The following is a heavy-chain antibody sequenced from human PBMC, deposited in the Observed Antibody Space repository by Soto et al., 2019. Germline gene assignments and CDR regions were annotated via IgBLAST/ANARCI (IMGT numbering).Heavy chain of an antibody. Sequence: GGSLRLSCAASGFTFSSYSMNWVRRAPGKGLEWVSSISSSSSYIYYADSVKGRFTISRDNAKNSLYLQMNSLRAEDTAVYYCAREGVQRHSDWDYWGQGTLVTVSS. CDR3: AREGVQRHSDWDY. V-gene: IGHV3-21*01. J-gene: IGHJ4*02. CDR2: ISSSSSYI. D-gene: IGHD3-9*01. CDR1: GFTFSSYS.